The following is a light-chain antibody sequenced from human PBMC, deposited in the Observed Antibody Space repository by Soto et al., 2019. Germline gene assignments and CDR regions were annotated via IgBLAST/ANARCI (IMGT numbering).Light chain of an antibody. J-gene: IGKJ3*01. CDR3: QQYDNLPRVT. CDR1: QDIRNY. Sequence: DIQMTQSPSSLSASVGARVTITCQASQDIRNYLNWYQQKPGKAPKLLIYDASNLQTGVPSRFSGSGSGTDFTFTISSLQPEDIATYYCQQYDNLPRVTFGPGTKVDIK. CDR2: DAS. V-gene: IGKV1-33*01.